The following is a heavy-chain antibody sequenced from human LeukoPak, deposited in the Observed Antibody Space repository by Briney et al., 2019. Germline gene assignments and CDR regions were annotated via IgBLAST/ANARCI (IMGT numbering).Heavy chain of an antibody. CDR1: GDSINSASNS. CDR2: IYYSGST. CDR3: ARTYYDFWSGEYYYMDV. V-gene: IGHV4-61*01. Sequence: KPSETLSLTCAVSGDSINSASNSWNWIRQPPGKGLEWIGYIYYSGSTNYNPSLKSRVTISVDTSKNQFSLKLSSVTAADTAVYYCARTYYDFWSGEYYYMDVWGKGTTVTVSS. J-gene: IGHJ6*03. D-gene: IGHD3-3*01.